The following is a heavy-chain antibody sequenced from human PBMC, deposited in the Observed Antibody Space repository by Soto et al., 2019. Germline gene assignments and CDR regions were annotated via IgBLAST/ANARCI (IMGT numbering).Heavy chain of an antibody. CDR3: ARHDPGINYDAFDV. D-gene: IGHD3-10*01. CDR1: GYGFPPAW. V-gene: IGHV5-51*01. Sequence: GESLKISCKVSGYGFPPAWIGWVRPKPGKGLDWMGIIYPGDSNNTYGPSFQGQVTFSVDKSISTAYLQWSSLKASDTAMYYCARHDPGINYDAFDVWGQGTMVTVSS. CDR2: IYPGDSNN. J-gene: IGHJ3*01.